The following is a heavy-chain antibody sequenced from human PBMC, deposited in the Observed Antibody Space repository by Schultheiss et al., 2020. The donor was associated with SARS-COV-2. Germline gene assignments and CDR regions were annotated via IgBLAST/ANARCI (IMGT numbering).Heavy chain of an antibody. CDR2: ISSSGSTI. D-gene: IGHD6-19*01. CDR1: GFTFSSYE. V-gene: IGHV3-48*03. J-gene: IGHJ3*02. Sequence: GESLKISCAASGFTFSSYEMNWVRQAPGKGLEWVSYISSSGSTIYYADSVKGRFTISRDNAKNSLYLQVNSLRAEDTAVYYCAGGGRGWVKDAFDIWGQGTMVTVSS. CDR3: AGGGRGWVKDAFDI.